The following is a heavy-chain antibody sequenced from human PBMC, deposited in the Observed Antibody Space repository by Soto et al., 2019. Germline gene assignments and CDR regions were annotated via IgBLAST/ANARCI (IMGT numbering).Heavy chain of an antibody. CDR1: GYTFTSYG. D-gene: IGHD3-22*01. J-gene: IGHJ6*02. Sequence: ASVKVSCKASGYTFTSYGISLVRQAPGQGLEWMGWISAYNGNTNYAQKLQGRVTMTTDTSTSTAYMELRSLRSDDTAVYYCARANGNSGSLYGMDVWGQGTTVTVSS. CDR2: ISAYNGNT. CDR3: ARANGNSGSLYGMDV. V-gene: IGHV1-18*01.